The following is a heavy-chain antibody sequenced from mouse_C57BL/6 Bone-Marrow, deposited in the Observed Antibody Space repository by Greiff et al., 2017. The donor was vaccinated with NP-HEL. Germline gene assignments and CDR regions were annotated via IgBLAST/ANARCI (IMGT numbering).Heavy chain of an antibody. CDR2: FYPGSGSI. D-gene: IGHD1-1*01. CDR1: GYTFTEYT. CDR3: ARHGYYYGSSPYWYFDV. J-gene: IGHJ1*03. Sequence: QVQLQQSGAELVKPGASVKLSCKASGYTFTEYTIHWVKQRTGQGLEWIGWFYPGSGSIKYNEKFKDKATLTADKSSSTVYMELSRLTSEDSAVYFCARHGYYYGSSPYWYFDVWGTGTTVTVSS. V-gene: IGHV1-62-2*01.